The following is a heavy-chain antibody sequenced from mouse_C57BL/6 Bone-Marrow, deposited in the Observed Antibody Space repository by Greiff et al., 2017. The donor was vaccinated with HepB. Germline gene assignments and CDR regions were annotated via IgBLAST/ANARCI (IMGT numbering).Heavy chain of an antibody. V-gene: IGHV3-6*01. CDR1: GYSITSGYY. D-gene: IGHD2-3*01. CDR3: ARYDGYYPYAMDY. CDR2: ISYDGSN. Sequence: EVKLVESGPGLVKPSQSLSLTCSVTGYSITSGYYWNWIRQFPGNKLEWMGYISYDGSNNYNPSLKNRISITRDTSKNQFFLKLNSVTTEDTATYYCARYDGYYPYAMDYWGQGTSVTVSS. J-gene: IGHJ4*01.